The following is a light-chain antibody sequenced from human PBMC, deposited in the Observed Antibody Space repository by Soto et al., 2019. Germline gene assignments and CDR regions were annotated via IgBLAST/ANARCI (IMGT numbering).Light chain of an antibody. Sequence: QSVLTQPASVSGSPGQSITISCTGTSSDTAGYNYVSWYQQHPGKAPKLMIYEVSNRPSGVSNRFPGSQSGNTASLTISGLQAEDEANYYCSSYTTSNTPLSVFGTGTKVTV. CDR2: EVS. CDR1: SSDTAGYNY. CDR3: SSYTTSNTPLSV. J-gene: IGLJ1*01. V-gene: IGLV2-14*01.